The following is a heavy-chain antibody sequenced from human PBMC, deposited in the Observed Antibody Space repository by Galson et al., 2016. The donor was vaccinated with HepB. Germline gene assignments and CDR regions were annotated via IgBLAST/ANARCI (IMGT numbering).Heavy chain of an antibody. J-gene: IGHJ5*02. Sequence: SLRLSCAASGFTFNNHAMNWVRQAPGKGLEWVSTISPSGDNTYYADSVKGRFTISRDISKNTLYLQMNSLRADDTALYYCATLEWTKPVRAWGQGTLVTVSP. CDR3: ATLEWTKPVRA. CDR2: ISPSGDNT. CDR1: GFTFNNHA. D-gene: IGHD3-3*01. V-gene: IGHV3-23*01.